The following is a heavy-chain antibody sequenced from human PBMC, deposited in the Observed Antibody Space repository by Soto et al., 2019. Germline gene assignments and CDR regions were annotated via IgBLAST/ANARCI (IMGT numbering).Heavy chain of an antibody. J-gene: IGHJ6*02. D-gene: IGHD6-13*01. CDR3: ARAGAAAGTETSYYYYYGMDV. CDR2: INPSGGST. V-gene: IGHV1-46*01. Sequence: ASVTVPCKASGYTFTSYYMHWVRQAPGQGLEWMGIINPSGGSTSYAQKFQGRVTMTRDTSTSTVYMELSSLRSEDTAVYYCARAGAAAGTETSYYYYYGMDVWGQGSTVTVSS. CDR1: GYTFTSYY.